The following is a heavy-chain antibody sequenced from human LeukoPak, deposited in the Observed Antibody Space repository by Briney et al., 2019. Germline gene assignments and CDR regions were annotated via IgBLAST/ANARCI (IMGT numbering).Heavy chain of an antibody. CDR2: ISGGGGST. CDR3: AKKPGYYDSSGPEDYFDY. D-gene: IGHD3-22*01. V-gene: IGHV3-23*01. Sequence: PGGSLRLSRAASGFTFSNYAMSWVRQAPGKGLEWVSGISGGGGSTYYADSVKGRFTISRDNSKNTLYLQMNSLRAEDTAVYYCAKKPGYYDSSGPEDYFDYWGQGTLVIVSS. CDR1: GFTFSNYA. J-gene: IGHJ4*02.